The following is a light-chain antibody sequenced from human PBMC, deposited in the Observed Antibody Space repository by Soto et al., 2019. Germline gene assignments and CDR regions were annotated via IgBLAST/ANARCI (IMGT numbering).Light chain of an antibody. CDR2: DVS. CDR1: SSDVGAYDY. CDR3: TSYSGITTLGV. Sequence: SALTQPASVSGSPGQSITISCTGTSSDVGAYDYVSWYQQHPGTAPKLIIYDVSHRPSGVSDRFSGSKSGNTASLTISGLQAEDEANYYCTSYSGITTLGVFGTGTKLTVL. J-gene: IGLJ1*01. V-gene: IGLV2-14*03.